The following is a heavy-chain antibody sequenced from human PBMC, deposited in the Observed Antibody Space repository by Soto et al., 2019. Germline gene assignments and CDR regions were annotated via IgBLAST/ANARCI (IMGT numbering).Heavy chain of an antibody. V-gene: IGHV3-23*01. CDR3: AKDRDLFPPRTGFFDC. Sequence: EVQLLESGGGLVQPGGSLRLSCAASGFTLTSFGMNWVRQAPGKGLEWVSSLSGSGGSTYYADSVEGRFTISRAISQNTLYLRMNSLRAEDTAVYYCAKDRDLFPPRTGFFDCWGQGTLVTVSS. CDR2: LSGSGGST. J-gene: IGHJ4*02. CDR1: GFTLTSFG.